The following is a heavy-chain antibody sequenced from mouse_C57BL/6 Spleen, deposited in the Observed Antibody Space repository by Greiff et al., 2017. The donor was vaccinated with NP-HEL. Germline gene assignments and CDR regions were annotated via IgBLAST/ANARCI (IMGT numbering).Heavy chain of an antibody. CDR2: IHPNSGST. J-gene: IGHJ1*03. V-gene: IGHV1-64*01. Sequence: QVQLQQPGAELVKPGASVKLSCKASGYTFTSYWMHWVKQRPGQGLEWIGMIHPNSGSTNYNEKFKSKATLTVDKSSSTAYMQLSSLTSEDSAVXYCAREAGRGEFEVWGTGTTVTVSS. CDR3: AREAGRGEFEV. CDR1: GYTFTSYW. D-gene: IGHD4-1*01.